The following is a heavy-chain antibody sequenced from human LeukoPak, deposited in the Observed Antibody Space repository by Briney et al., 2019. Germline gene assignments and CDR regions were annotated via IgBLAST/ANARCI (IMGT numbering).Heavy chain of an antibody. V-gene: IGHV3-23*01. J-gene: IGHJ4*02. CDR3: AKRGLAGLFDY. D-gene: IGHD6-19*01. Sequence: GGSLRLSCLASGFTFSNTWMSWVRQAPGKGLEWVSAISGSGGSTYYADSVKGRFTISRDNSKNTLYLQMNSLRAEDTAVYYCAKRGLAGLFDYWGQGTLVTVSS. CDR2: ISGSGGST. CDR1: GFTFSNTW.